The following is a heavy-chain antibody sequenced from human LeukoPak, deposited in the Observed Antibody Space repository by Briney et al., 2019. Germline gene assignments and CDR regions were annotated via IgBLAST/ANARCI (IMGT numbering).Heavy chain of an antibody. CDR1: GFTFSSYG. CDR2: IRYDGSNK. Sequence: GGSLRLSCAASGFTFSSYGMHWVRQAPGKGLEWVAFIRYDGSNKYYADSVKGRFTISRDNSKNTLYLQMNSLKTEDTAVYYCTRDQTPYYWGQGTLVTVSS. J-gene: IGHJ4*02. CDR3: TRDQTPYY. V-gene: IGHV3-30*02.